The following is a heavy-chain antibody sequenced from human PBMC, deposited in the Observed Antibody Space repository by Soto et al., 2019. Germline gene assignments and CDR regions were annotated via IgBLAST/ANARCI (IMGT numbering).Heavy chain of an antibody. V-gene: IGHV3-53*04. D-gene: IGHD7-27*01. CDR2: IYSGGST. CDR3: AREAREHWGVGNYYMSV. J-gene: IGHJ6*03. Sequence: GGSLRLSCAVSGFTVSSNYMSWVRQAPGKGLEWVSVIYSGGSTHYADSVKGRFTISRHNSKNTLFLQMNSLRTEDTGVYYCAREAREHWGVGNYYMSVWGKGTTVTVSS. CDR1: GFTVSSNY.